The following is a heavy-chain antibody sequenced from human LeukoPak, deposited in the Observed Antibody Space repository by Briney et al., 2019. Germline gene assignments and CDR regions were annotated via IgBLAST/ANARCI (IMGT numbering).Heavy chain of an antibody. D-gene: IGHD3-10*01. Sequence: SETLSLTCSVSGASISSTSYYWGWIRRPPGKGLEWIGSISYSGTTFYSPSLESRVTISVDTSKNQFSLKLSSVTATDTAVYYCARIGVRPVIIFGVFDYWGQGIRVTVSS. CDR3: ARIGVRPVIIFGVFDY. J-gene: IGHJ4*02. CDR1: GASISSTSYY. V-gene: IGHV4-39*07. CDR2: ISYSGTT.